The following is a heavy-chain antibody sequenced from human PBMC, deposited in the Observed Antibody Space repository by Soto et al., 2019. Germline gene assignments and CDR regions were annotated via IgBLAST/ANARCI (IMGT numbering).Heavy chain of an antibody. CDR3: ARGDGYYDSSGYHHYYGMDV. D-gene: IGHD3-22*01. CDR1: GGSISSYY. CDR2: IYYSGST. V-gene: IGHV4-59*01. J-gene: IGHJ6*02. Sequence: SETLSLTCTVSGGSISSYYWSWIRQPPGKGLEWIGYIYYSGSTNYNPSLKSRVTISVDTSKNQFSLKLSSVTAADTAVYYCARGDGYYDSSGYHHYYGMDVWGQGTTVTVSS.